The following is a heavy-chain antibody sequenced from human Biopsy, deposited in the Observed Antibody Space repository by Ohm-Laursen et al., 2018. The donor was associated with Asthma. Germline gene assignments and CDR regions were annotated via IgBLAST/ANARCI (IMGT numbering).Heavy chain of an antibody. V-gene: IGHV1-69*13. CDR3: ARVDAIMISGDFCFYSGFDL. D-gene: IGHD3-16*01. CDR1: GGTFRTYA. Sequence: PVKVSCKASGGTFRTYAFNWVRQAPGQGLEWMGGIIPMYGVPKVAQKFQGRVTITADESTSTAYMEMSSLRSEDTAVYYCARVDAIMISGDFCFYSGFDLWGQGTTVRVSS. J-gene: IGHJ6*02. CDR2: IIPMYGVP.